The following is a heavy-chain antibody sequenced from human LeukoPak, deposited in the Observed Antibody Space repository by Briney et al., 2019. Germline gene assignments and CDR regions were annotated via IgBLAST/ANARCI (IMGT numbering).Heavy chain of an antibody. Sequence: SETLSLTCTVYGGSISSGSYYWSWIRQPAGKGLEWIGRIYTSGSTNYNPSLKSRVTISVDTSKNQFSLKLSSVTAADTAVYYCARGGSHWFDPWGQGTLVTISS. CDR2: IYTSGST. CDR1: GGSISSGSYY. V-gene: IGHV4-61*02. CDR3: ARGGSHWFDP. J-gene: IGHJ5*02.